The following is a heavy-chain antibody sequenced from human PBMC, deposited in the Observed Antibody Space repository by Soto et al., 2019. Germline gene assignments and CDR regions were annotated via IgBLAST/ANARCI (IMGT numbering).Heavy chain of an antibody. Sequence: SGPTLVNPTETLTLTCTVSGFSLTTGKMGVSWIRQPPGKALEWLAHIFSDNERSYSTSLQGRLTISKDTSGSQVVLSMTNVDPVDTATYYCARMNVDSYQFYYAMDVWGQGTTITVSS. J-gene: IGHJ6*02. CDR3: ARMNVDSYQFYYAMDV. CDR2: IFSDNER. D-gene: IGHD4-17*01. V-gene: IGHV2-26*01. CDR1: GFSLTTGKMG.